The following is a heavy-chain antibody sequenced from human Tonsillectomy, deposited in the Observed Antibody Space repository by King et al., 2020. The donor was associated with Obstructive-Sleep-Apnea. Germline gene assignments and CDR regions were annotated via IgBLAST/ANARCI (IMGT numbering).Heavy chain of an antibody. Sequence: QLQESGPGLVKPSKTLSLTCTVSGGSISSGDYYWSWIRQPPGKGLEWIGYIYYSGSTYYNPSLKSRVTISVDTSKNQFSLKLSSVTAADTAVYYCARAHYGDYLDYYYGMDVWGQGTTVTVSS. J-gene: IGHJ6*02. D-gene: IGHD4-17*01. CDR1: GGSISSGDYY. CDR3: ARAHYGDYLDYYYGMDV. CDR2: IYYSGST. V-gene: IGHV4-30-4*01.